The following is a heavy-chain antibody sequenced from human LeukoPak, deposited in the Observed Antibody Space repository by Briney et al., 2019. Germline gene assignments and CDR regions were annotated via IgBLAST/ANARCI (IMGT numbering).Heavy chain of an antibody. CDR2: ISYDGSNE. V-gene: IGHV3-30-3*01. J-gene: IGHJ4*02. CDR3: ARAYDFWSGYYDY. D-gene: IGHD3-3*01. CDR1: GFTCSTYA. Sequence: GGSLRLSCAASGFTCSTYAMYWVRQAPGKGLEWVAVISYDGSNEYYADSVKGRFTISRDNSKNTLYLQMHSLRAEDTAVYYCARAYDFWSGYYDYWGQGTLVTVSS.